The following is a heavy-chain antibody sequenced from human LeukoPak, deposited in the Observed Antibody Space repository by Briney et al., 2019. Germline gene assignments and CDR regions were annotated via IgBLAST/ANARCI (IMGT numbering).Heavy chain of an antibody. CDR1: GYTFTSYG. Sequence: ASVKVSCKASGYTFTSYGISWVRQAPGQGLEWMGWSSAYNGNTNYAQKLQGRVTMTTDTSTSTAYMELRSLRSDDTAVYYCARGGDSGWRTPNDDYWGQGTLVTVSS. CDR2: SSAYNGNT. CDR3: ARGGDSGWRTPNDDY. V-gene: IGHV1-18*01. J-gene: IGHJ4*02. D-gene: IGHD6-19*01.